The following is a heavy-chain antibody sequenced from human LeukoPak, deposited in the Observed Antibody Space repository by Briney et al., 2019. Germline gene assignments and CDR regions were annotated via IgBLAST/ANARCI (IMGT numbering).Heavy chain of an antibody. V-gene: IGHV1-2*02. CDR1: GYTFTGYY. Sequence: ASVKVSCKASGYTFTGYYMHWVRQAPGQGLEWMGWINPNSGGTNYAQKFQGRVTMTRDTSISTAYMELSRLRSGDTAVYYCARGDYYDSSGYYYFDYWGQGTLVTVSS. D-gene: IGHD3-22*01. J-gene: IGHJ4*02. CDR2: INPNSGGT. CDR3: ARGDYYDSSGYYYFDY.